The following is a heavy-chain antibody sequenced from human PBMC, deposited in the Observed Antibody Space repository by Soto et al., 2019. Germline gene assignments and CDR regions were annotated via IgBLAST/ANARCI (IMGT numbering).Heavy chain of an antibody. CDR1: GFTFSNYA. D-gene: IGHD2-21*02. CDR3: ARAEGVVTVSPDWHFDF. J-gene: IGHJ2*01. V-gene: IGHV3-30-3*01. CDR2: ISNSGANP. Sequence: QVQLVESGGDVVQPGRSLRLSCAASGFTFSNYAIHWVRQAPGKGLEWLAVISNSGANPNYADSVKGRFSISRDNSKNTVYLQMNNLRVEDTALFYCARAEGVVTVSPDWHFDFWGRGTLVTVSS.